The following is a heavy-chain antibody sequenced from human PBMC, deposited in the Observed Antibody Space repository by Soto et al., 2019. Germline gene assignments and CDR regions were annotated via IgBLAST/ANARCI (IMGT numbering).Heavy chain of an antibody. CDR1: GFTFSRHG. Sequence: HPGGSLRLSCVASGFTFSRHGLSWVRQAPGKGLEWVSTINPSGDSTFYADSVKGRFTISRDNSKNTLYLQMNSLRAEDTAVYYCARGKRWLQLGYFDYWGQGTLVTVSS. CDR3: ARGKRWLQLGYFDY. J-gene: IGHJ4*02. V-gene: IGHV3-23*01. CDR2: INPSGDST. D-gene: IGHD5-12*01.